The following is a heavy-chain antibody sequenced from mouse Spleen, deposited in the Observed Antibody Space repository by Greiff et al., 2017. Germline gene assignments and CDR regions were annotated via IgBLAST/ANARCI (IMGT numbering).Heavy chain of an antibody. CDR3: AREELGRFAY. J-gene: IGHJ3*01. V-gene: IGHV1-66*01. D-gene: IGHD4-1*01. Sequence: VQLQQSGPELVKPGASVKISCKASGYSFTSYYIHWVKQRPGQGLEWIGWIYPGSGNTKYNEKFKGKATLTADTSSSTAYMQLSSLTSEDSAVYYCAREELGRFAYWGQGTLVTVSA. CDR1: GYSFTSYY. CDR2: IYPGSGNT.